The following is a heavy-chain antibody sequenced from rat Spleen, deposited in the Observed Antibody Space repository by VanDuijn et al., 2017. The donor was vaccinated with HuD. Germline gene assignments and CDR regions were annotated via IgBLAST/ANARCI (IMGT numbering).Heavy chain of an antibody. Sequence: EVQLVESGGGLVQPGRSLKLSCAASGFTFSNYDMAWVRQAPTKGLEWVASIVTSGGTTYYRDSVKGRFTISRDNAKSTLYLQMNSLRSEDTATYYCARHGLGSWYFDFWGPGTMVTVSS. J-gene: IGHJ1*01. CDR2: IVTSGGTT. D-gene: IGHD5-1*01. CDR3: ARHGLGSWYFDF. V-gene: IGHV5-25*01. CDR1: GFTFSNYD.